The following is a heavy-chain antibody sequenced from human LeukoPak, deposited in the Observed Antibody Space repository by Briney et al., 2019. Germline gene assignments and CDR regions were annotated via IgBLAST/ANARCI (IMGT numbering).Heavy chain of an antibody. V-gene: IGHV3-23*01. J-gene: IGHJ4*02. Sequence: GGSLRLSCAASGFTFSSYAMSWVRQAPGKGLEWVSAISGSGGSTYYADSVKGRFTISRDNSKNRLYLQMNSLRAEDTAVYYCAKDFVVVVAAMFDYWGQGTLVTVSS. CDR2: ISGSGGST. CDR1: GFTFSSYA. D-gene: IGHD2-15*01. CDR3: AKDFVVVVAAMFDY.